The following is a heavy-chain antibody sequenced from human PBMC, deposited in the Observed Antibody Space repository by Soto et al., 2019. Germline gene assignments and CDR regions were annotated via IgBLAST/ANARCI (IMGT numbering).Heavy chain of an antibody. V-gene: IGHV1-18*01. Sequence: ASVKVSCKASGYTFTSYCISWVRQAPGQGLEWMGWISAYNGNTNYAQKLQGRVTMTTDTSTSTAYMELRSLRSDDTAVYYCAREAALAVAGNYYYYGMGVWGQGTTVTVSS. CDR3: AREAALAVAGNYYYYGMGV. J-gene: IGHJ6*02. D-gene: IGHD6-19*01. CDR1: GYTFTSYC. CDR2: ISAYNGNT.